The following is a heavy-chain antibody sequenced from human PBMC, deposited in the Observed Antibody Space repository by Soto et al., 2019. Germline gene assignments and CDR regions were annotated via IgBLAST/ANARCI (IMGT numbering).Heavy chain of an antibody. J-gene: IGHJ3*02. CDR2: FDPEDGET. Sequence: ASVKVSCKVSGYTLTELSMHWVRQAPGKGLEWMGGFDPEDGETIYAQKFQGRVTMTEDTSTDTAYMELSSLRSEDTAVYYCATGDYDSSGYYLYAAFDIWGQGTMVTVSS. V-gene: IGHV1-24*01. CDR1: GYTLTELS. CDR3: ATGDYDSSGYYLYAAFDI. D-gene: IGHD3-22*01.